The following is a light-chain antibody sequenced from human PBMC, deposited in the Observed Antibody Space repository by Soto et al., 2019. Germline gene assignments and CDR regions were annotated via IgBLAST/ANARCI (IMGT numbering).Light chain of an antibody. V-gene: IGKV3-20*01. CDR1: QSVSSSY. CDR2: GAS. Sequence: EIVLTQSTGTLSLSPGERATLSCRASQSVSSSYLAWYQQKPGQAPRLLIYGASSRATGIPDRFSGSGSGTDFALTISRLEPEDFAGYYCQQYCSSQSFGQGTKVEIK. J-gene: IGKJ1*01. CDR3: QQYCSSQS.